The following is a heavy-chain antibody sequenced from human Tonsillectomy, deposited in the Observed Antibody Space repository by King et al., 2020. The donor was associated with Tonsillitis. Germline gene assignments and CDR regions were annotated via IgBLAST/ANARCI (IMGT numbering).Heavy chain of an antibody. Sequence: VQLVESGGGVVQPGRSLRLSCAASGFTFSSYAMHWVRQAPGKGLDWVAVISYDGRNKHYADSVKGRFTISRDNSKNTLYLQMNSLRAEDTAVYYCARELYGRDLNYDSFDYWGQGTLVTVSS. D-gene: IGHD1-7*01. CDR1: GFTFSSYA. CDR3: ARELYGRDLNYDSFDY. CDR2: ISYDGRNK. V-gene: IGHV3-30*04. J-gene: IGHJ4*02.